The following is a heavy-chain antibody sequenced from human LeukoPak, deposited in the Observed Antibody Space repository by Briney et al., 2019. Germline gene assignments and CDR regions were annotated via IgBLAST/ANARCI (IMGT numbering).Heavy chain of an antibody. J-gene: IGHJ4*02. D-gene: IGHD3-9*01. Sequence: GGSLRLPCGTTGFAFKTYSMSGGRQSPGRGLEGFASISKIAKYMSYLDSVKGQFTISSDKDTNSLTLQMDSLRHEDTAVYFCARGLPLFDCVGDDLYYFDHWGQGLLVTVSS. V-gene: IGHV3-21*01. CDR2: ISKIAKYM. CDR3: ARGLPLFDCVGDDLYYFDH. CDR1: GFAFKTYS.